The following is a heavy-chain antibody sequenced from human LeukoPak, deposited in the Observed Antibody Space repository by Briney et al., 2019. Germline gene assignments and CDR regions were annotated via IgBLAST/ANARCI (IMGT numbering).Heavy chain of an antibody. Sequence: PSETLSLTCTVSGGSISSSSYYWGWIRQPPGKGVEWIGSIYYSGSTYCNPALKSRVTISVDTSKNQFSLQLNSVTPEDTAVYYCARDHYYGSGSYYWFDPWGQGTLVTVSS. CDR1: GGSISSSSYY. CDR3: ARDHYYGSGSYYWFDP. J-gene: IGHJ5*02. CDR2: IYYSGST. D-gene: IGHD3-10*01. V-gene: IGHV4-39*07.